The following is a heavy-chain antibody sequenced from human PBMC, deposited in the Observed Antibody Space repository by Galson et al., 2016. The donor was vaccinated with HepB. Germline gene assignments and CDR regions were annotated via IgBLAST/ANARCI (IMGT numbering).Heavy chain of an antibody. D-gene: IGHD4-23*01. CDR2: ISNDGTNE. J-gene: IGHJ4*02. CDR3: ARDGGITPSRFDQ. Sequence: SLRLSCAASGFTFSSNAMHWVRQAPGKGLEWVAAISNDGTNEKYADSVKGRFVVSRDNSGNILYLQLNSLRAEDTALYYCARDGGITPSRFDQWGQGTKVTVSS. CDR1: GFTFSSNA. V-gene: IGHV3-30*09.